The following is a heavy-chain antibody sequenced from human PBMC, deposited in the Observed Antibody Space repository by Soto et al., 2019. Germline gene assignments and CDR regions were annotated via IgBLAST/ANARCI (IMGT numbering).Heavy chain of an antibody. J-gene: IGHJ4*02. D-gene: IGHD5-12*01. Sequence: ASVKVSCKASGYTFSDYYMHWVRQAPGQGLQWMGIINPSGGSTSYAQKFQGRVTMTRDTSTSTVYMELSSLRSEDTAVYYCARDGVRGYSGYDFADYWGQGTLVTVSS. CDR2: INPSGGST. CDR1: GYTFSDYY. CDR3: ARDGVRGYSGYDFADY. V-gene: IGHV1-46*01.